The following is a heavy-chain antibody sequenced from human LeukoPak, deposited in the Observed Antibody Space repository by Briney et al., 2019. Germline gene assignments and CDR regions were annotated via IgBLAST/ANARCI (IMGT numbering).Heavy chain of an antibody. Sequence: GGSLRLSCAASGFTFTSYSMNWVRQAPGKGLEWVSTISGGGGSTYYADSVKGRFTISRDNSKNTLYLQMNSLRAEDTAVYYCAKGVGELDWGQGTLVTVSS. CDR2: ISGGGGST. CDR3: AKGVGELD. D-gene: IGHD1-26*01. J-gene: IGHJ4*02. V-gene: IGHV3-23*01. CDR1: GFTFTSYS.